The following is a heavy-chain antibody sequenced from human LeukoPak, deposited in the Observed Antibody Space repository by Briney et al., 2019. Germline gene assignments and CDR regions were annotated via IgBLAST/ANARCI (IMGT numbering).Heavy chain of an antibody. CDR1: GFTLSSYA. D-gene: IGHD3-22*01. CDR3: AKGPQVGSGYHPDY. CDR2: ISGSGGST. Sequence: GGSLRLSCAASGFTLSSYAISWVRQAPGGWLEWVSVISGSGGSTYYADSVKGRFTISRDNSKNTVYLQMNSLRVEDTAVYYCAKGPQVGSGYHPDYWGQGTLVTVSS. J-gene: IGHJ4*02. V-gene: IGHV3-23*01.